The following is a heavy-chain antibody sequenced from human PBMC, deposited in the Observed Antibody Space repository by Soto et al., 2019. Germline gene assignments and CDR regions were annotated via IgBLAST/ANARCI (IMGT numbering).Heavy chain of an antibody. Sequence: QVQLVQSGAEVKKPGASVKVSCKASGYTFTSYGISWVRQAPGQGLEWMGWISAYNGNTNYAQKLQGRVTMTTDTATSTAHMELRSLRSDDTAVYYCARDRISSSWSYGMDVWGQGTTVTVSS. CDR3: ARDRISSSWSYGMDV. J-gene: IGHJ6*02. CDR1: GYTFTSYG. D-gene: IGHD6-13*01. CDR2: ISAYNGNT. V-gene: IGHV1-18*01.